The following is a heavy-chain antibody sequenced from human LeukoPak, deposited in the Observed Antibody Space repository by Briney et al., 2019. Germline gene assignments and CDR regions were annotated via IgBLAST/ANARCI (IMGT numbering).Heavy chain of an antibody. CDR1: GGSFSGYY. J-gene: IGHJ6*03. V-gene: IGHV4-34*01. Sequence: SETLSLTCAVYGGSFSGYYWSWIRQPPGKGLEWIGEINHSGSTNYNPSLKSRVTISVDTSKNQFSLKLSSVTAADTAVYYCARLTQVRGVHNDYYYYYMDVWGKGTTVTVSS. CDR2: INHSGST. D-gene: IGHD3-10*01. CDR3: ARLTQVRGVHNDYYYYYMDV.